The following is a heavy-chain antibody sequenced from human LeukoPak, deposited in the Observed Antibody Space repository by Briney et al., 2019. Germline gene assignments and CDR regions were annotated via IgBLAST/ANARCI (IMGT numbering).Heavy chain of an antibody. Sequence: PSETLSLTCAVYGGSFSGYYWSWIRQPPGKGLEWIGEINHSGSTNYNPSLKSRVTISVDTSKNQFSLKLRSVTAADTAVYYCARVYGDYSREQFWLDRWGQGTLVTVSS. CDR1: GGSFSGYY. D-gene: IGHD4-17*01. CDR3: ARVYGDYSREQFWLDR. CDR2: INHSGST. V-gene: IGHV4-34*01. J-gene: IGHJ5*02.